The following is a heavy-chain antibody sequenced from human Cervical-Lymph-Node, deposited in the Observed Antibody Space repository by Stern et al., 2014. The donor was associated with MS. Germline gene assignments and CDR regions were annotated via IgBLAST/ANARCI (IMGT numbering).Heavy chain of an antibody. V-gene: IGHV1-18*01. Sequence: VQLVQSGAEVKKPGASVKVSCKASGYTFTSYGIRWVRQAPGQGLEWMGWISAYNGNTNYAQKLQGIVTMTTDTSTSTAYMELRSLRSDDTAVYYCARDHSDYYYDSSGYLDYWGQGTLVTVSS. D-gene: IGHD3-22*01. J-gene: IGHJ4*02. CDR3: ARDHSDYYYDSSGYLDY. CDR2: ISAYNGNT. CDR1: GYTFTSYG.